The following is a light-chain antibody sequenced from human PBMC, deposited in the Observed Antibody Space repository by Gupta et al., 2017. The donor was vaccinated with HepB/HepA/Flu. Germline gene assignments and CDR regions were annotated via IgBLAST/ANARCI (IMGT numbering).Light chain of an antibody. Sequence: QSVLTQPPSASGTPGQRVTISCSGSSSNIGSNYVYWYQQLPGTAPKLLIYRNNQRPAGVPGRFSVSKSGTAASLAISGRRAEEEADYYCAAGDDSRSGVFGGGTKLTVL. J-gene: IGLJ2*01. CDR3: AAGDDSRSGV. CDR2: RNN. V-gene: IGLV1-47*01. CDR1: SSNIGSNY.